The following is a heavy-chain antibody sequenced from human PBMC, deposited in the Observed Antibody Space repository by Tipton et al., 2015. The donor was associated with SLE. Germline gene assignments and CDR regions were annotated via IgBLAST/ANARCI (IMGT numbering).Heavy chain of an antibody. CDR2: INPSGGST. Sequence: QLVQSGAEVKKPGASVKVSCKASGYTFTSYYMHWVRQAPGQGLEWMGIINPSGGSTSYAQKFQGRVTMTRDASTSTVYMELSSLRSEDTAVYYCARGWLYYDFWSGEGDAFDIWGQGTMVTVSS. J-gene: IGHJ3*02. D-gene: IGHD3-3*01. CDR1: GYTFTSYY. V-gene: IGHV1-46*01. CDR3: ARGWLYYDFWSGEGDAFDI.